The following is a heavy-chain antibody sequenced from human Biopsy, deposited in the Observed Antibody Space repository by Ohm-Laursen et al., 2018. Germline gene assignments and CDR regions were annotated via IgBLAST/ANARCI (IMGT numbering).Heavy chain of an antibody. Sequence: GASVKVSCKASGGSFSTYTISWVRQAPGQGLEWMGGIVPIFATANYAQRFQGRVTITADTSTSTAYMELSSLRSDDTAVYYCARGRRLPAAISSYYYAMDVWGQGTTVTVSS. CDR3: ARGRRLPAAISSYYYAMDV. J-gene: IGHJ6*02. CDR1: GGSFSTYT. V-gene: IGHV1-69*06. D-gene: IGHD2-2*01. CDR2: IVPIFATA.